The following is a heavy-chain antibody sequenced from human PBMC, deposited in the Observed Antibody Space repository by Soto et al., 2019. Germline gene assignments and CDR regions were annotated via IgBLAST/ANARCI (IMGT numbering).Heavy chain of an antibody. D-gene: IGHD3-10*01. V-gene: IGHV5-51*01. Sequence: GDALRISGEGPVYSSSRYWLGRVPQMPGKGLEWMAIIYPDESDTRYSPSFQGQVTISADKSISTAYLQWSSLKASDTAMYYCVRMGFNGDGDLWYHYYGMDIWRQGTTVTVSS. CDR1: VYSSSRYW. J-gene: IGHJ6*02. CDR3: VRMGFNGDGDLWYHYYGMDI. CDR2: IYPDESDT.